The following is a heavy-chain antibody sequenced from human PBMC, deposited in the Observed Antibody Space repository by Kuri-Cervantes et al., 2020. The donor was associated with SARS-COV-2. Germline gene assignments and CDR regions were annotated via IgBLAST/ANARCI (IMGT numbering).Heavy chain of an antibody. CDR1: GGSISSGSYY. Sequence: LRLSCTVSGGSISSGSYYWSWIRQPAGKGLEWIGRIYTSGSTNYNPSLKSRVTISVDTSKNQFSLKLSSVTAADTAVYYCARGEGAAPDLDAFDIWGQGTLVTVSS. D-gene: IGHD1-26*01. CDR3: ARGEGAAPDLDAFDI. V-gene: IGHV4-61*02. CDR2: IYTSGST. J-gene: IGHJ3*02.